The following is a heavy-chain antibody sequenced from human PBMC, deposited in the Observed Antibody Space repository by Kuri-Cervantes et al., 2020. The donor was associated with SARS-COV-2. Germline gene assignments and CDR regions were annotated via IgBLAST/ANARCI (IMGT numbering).Heavy chain of an antibody. D-gene: IGHD2-2*02. CDR2: IYYSGST. CDR3: ARLGVVPAAIQIDY. V-gene: IGHV4-59*08. CDR1: GGSISSYY. Sequence: SETLSLTCTVSGGSISSYYWSWIRQPPGKGLEWIGYIYYSGSTNYNPSLKSRVTISVDTSKSQFSLKLSSVTAADTAVYYCARLGVVPAAIQIDYWGQGTLVTVSS. J-gene: IGHJ4*02.